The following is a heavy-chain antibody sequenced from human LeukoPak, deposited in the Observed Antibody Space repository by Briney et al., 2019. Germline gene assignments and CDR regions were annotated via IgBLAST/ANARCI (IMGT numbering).Heavy chain of an antibody. V-gene: IGHV4-30-4*01. Sequence: KSSETLSLTCTVSGGSISSGDYYWSWIRQPPGKGLEWIGYIYYSGSTYYNPSLKSRLTISINTSKNRFSLKLSSVTAADTAVYYCARDSGGYSGVDYWGQGTLVTVSS. CDR1: GGSISSGDYY. CDR3: ARDSGGYSGVDY. CDR2: IYYSGST. D-gene: IGHD3-22*01. J-gene: IGHJ4*02.